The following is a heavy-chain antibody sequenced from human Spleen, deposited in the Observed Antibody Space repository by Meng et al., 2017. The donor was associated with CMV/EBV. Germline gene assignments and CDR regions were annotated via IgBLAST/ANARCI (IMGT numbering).Heavy chain of an antibody. J-gene: IGHJ4*02. CDR1: GYRFNTFY. V-gene: IGHV5-51*01. CDR3: VRLRDFDWLYRH. D-gene: IGHD3-9*01. Sequence: SCKASGYRFNTFYIGWVRQTPAKGLDWLGIIYPGDSDTRYSPSFEGQVTISADKSINTAYLQWGSLRASDTAMYYCVRLRDFDWLYRHWGQGTLVTVSS. CDR2: IYPGDSDT.